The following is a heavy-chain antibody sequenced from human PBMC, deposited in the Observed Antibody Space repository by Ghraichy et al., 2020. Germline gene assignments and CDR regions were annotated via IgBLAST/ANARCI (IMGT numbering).Heavy chain of an antibody. CDR3: AKDMERQWRPRWFDP. CDR2: ISGSGGST. V-gene: IGHV3-23*01. CDR1: GFTFNSYA. J-gene: IGHJ5*02. Sequence: GGSLRLSCAASGFTFNSYAMSWVRQAPGKGLEWVSAISGSGGSTYYADSVKGRFTISRDNSKNTLYLQMNSLRAEDTAVYYCAKDMERQWRPRWFDPWGQGTLVTVSS. D-gene: IGHD6-19*01.